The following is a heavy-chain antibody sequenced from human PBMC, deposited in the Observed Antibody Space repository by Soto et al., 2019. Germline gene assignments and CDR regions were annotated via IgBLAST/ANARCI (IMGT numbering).Heavy chain of an antibody. Sequence: SETLSLTCTVSGGSISSYYWSWIRQPPGKGLEWIGYIYYSGSTNYNPSLKSRVTISVDTSKNQFSLKLSSVTAADTAVYYCARGLGLLTDIVLMVYAGPFDYWGQGTLVTAPQ. J-gene: IGHJ4*02. CDR1: GGSISSYY. CDR2: IYYSGST. V-gene: IGHV4-59*12. D-gene: IGHD2-8*01. CDR3: ARGLGLLTDIVLMVYAGPFDY.